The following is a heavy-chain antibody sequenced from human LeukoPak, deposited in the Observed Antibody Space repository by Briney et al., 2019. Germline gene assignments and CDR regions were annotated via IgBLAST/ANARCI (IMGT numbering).Heavy chain of an antibody. CDR2: IYYSGST. J-gene: IGHJ3*02. Sequence: SETLSLTCTVPGGSISSYYWSWIRQPPGKGLEWIGYIYYSGSTNYNPSLKSRVTISVDTSKNQFSLKLSSVTAADTAVYYCARWGRYSYGLNDAFDIWGQGTMVTVSS. CDR1: GGSISSYY. CDR3: ARWGRYSYGLNDAFDI. V-gene: IGHV4-59*12. D-gene: IGHD5-18*01.